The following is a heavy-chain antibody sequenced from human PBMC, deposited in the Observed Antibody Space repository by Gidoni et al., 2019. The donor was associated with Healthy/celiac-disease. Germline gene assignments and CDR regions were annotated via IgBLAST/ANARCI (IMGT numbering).Heavy chain of an antibody. CDR3: ARGSSPAMAPIYFDY. J-gene: IGHJ4*02. Sequence: SSYAMHWVRQAPGKGLEWVAVISYDGSNKYYADSVKGRFTISRDNSKNTLYLQMNSLRAEDTAMYYCARGSSPAMAPIYFDYWGQGTLVTVSS. D-gene: IGHD5-18*01. CDR1: SSYA. V-gene: IGHV3-30-3*01. CDR2: ISYDGSNK.